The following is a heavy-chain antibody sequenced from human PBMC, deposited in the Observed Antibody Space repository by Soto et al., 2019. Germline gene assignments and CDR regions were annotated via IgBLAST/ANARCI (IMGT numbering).Heavy chain of an antibody. D-gene: IGHD6-19*01. Sequence: QVQLVESGGGVVQPGRSLRLSCAASGFSFNTYDIHWVRQAPGKGLEWVTGISYDGSNSYYADSVKGRFTISRDSSKNMLYLQITSLRAEDRAVYYSAKPSVAGLDWYFGLWGLGTLVTVSS. J-gene: IGHJ2*01. CDR1: GFSFNTYD. CDR2: ISYDGSNS. V-gene: IGHV3-30*18. CDR3: AKPSVAGLDWYFGL.